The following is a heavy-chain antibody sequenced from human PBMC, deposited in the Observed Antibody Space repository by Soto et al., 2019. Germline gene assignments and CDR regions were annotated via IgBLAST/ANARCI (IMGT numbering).Heavy chain of an antibody. CDR2: INSDGSIT. V-gene: IGHV3-74*01. CDR3: VRYPRSVGGGHRPDY. J-gene: IGHJ4*02. D-gene: IGHD3-16*02. CDR1: GFTFSSYW. Sequence: EVQLVESGGGLVQPGGSLRLSCAASGFTFSSYWMHWVRQVPEKGLVWVSRINSDGSITNYADAVKGRFTISSDNVKNSLYPQMKRLRAEDTAVSYCVRYPRSVGGGHRPDYWGQGTLVTVSS.